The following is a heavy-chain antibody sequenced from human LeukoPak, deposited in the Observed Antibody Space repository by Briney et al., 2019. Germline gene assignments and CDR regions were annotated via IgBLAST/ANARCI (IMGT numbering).Heavy chain of an antibody. Sequence: GGSLRLSCAASGFILNDYGMHWVRQAPGKGLEWVADIWFDKNQHFADSVKGRFAISRDNSKNTVYLQINSLRAEDTAVYFCARDLYGDYGFDYWGQGTLVTVSS. CDR2: IWFDKNQ. V-gene: IGHV3-33*01. CDR1: GFILNDYG. J-gene: IGHJ4*02. CDR3: ARDLYGDYGFDY. D-gene: IGHD4-17*01.